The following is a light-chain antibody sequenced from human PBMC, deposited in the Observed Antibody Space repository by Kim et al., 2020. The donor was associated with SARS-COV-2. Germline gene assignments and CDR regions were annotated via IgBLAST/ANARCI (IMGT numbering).Light chain of an antibody. CDR2: EGT. V-gene: IGLV2-23*01. CDR1: SSDVGKYNL. CDR3: SSYAGSTWV. Sequence: QSALTQPASVSGSPGQSTTISCTGTSSDVGKYNLVSWYQQRPGKAPKLMIYEGTERPSGVSHRFSGSKSGNTASLTISGLQAEDEADYYCSSYAGSTWVFGGGTQLTVL. J-gene: IGLJ3*02.